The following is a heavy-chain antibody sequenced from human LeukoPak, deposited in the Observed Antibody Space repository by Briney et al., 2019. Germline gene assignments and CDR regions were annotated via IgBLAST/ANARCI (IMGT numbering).Heavy chain of an antibody. J-gene: IGHJ4*02. CDR3: ARSSRELGGYAPWELMPPFDY. CDR2: IDSSSGAI. Sequence: GGSLRLSCAVSGFTLSTYTMNWVRQAPGKGLEWISYIDSSSGAIYSADSVKGRFTISRDNAKNSLYLQMNSLRAEDTAVYYCARSSRELGGYAPWELMPPFDYWGQGTLVTVSS. D-gene: IGHD1-7*01. V-gene: IGHV3-48*01. CDR1: GFTLSTYT.